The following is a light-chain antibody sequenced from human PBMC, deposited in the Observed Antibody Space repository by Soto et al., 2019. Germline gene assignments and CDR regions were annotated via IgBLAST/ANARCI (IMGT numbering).Light chain of an antibody. Sequence: QSALTQPPSASGAPGQSVAISCTGTSSDVGGYNYVSWYQQHPGNAHHLMIYDVNKRPLGVPDSFSSSKSGTTASLTGSGLQAEDEADYYCSSYAGSSRVFGTGTKLTVL. J-gene: IGLJ1*01. CDR1: SSDVGGYNY. CDR2: DVN. V-gene: IGLV2-8*01. CDR3: SSYAGSSRV.